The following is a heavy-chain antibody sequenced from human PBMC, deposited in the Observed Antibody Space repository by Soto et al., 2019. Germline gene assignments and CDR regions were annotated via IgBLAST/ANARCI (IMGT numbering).Heavy chain of an antibody. J-gene: IGHJ6*03. V-gene: IGHV4-39*01. D-gene: IGHD3-3*01. Sequence: SETLSLTCTVSGGSINSGNYHWGWIRQPPGKGLEWIGRIDFSGSTYYNPSLKSRVTISVDTSKNQFSLKLRSVTAADTAVYYCLGTLRFLEWSQTKSYYYSMDVWGKGTTVTVSS. CDR1: GGSINSGNYH. CDR2: IDFSGST. CDR3: LGTLRFLEWSQTKSYYYSMDV.